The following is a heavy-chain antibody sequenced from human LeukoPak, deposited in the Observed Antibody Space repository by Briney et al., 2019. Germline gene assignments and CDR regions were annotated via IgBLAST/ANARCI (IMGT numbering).Heavy chain of an antibody. D-gene: IGHD6-19*01. CDR3: ARDTGIAVAGTPTFDY. CDR2: IYYSGST. Sequence: PGGSLRLSCAASGFTFDDYGMSWVRHAPGKGLEWIGSIYYSGSTYYNPSLKSRVTISVDTSKNQFSLRLSSVTAADTAVYYCARDTGIAVAGTPTFDYWGQGTLVTVSS. V-gene: IGHV4-39*07. CDR1: GFTFDDYG. J-gene: IGHJ4*02.